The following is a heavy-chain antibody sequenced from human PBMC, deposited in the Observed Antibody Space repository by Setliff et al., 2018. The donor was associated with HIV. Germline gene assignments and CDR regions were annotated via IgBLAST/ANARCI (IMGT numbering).Heavy chain of an antibody. CDR1: GGSISSYY. CDR2: IYISGST. Sequence: PSETLSLTCTVSGGSISSYYWSWIRQPAGKGLEWIGHIYISGSTNYNPSFNSRVTMSVDTSKNQFSLRLTSVTAADTAMYHCARDRSSGWSKDWFDTWGRGILVTVSS. J-gene: IGHJ5*02. D-gene: IGHD6-19*01. V-gene: IGHV4-4*07. CDR3: ARDRSSGWSKDWFDT.